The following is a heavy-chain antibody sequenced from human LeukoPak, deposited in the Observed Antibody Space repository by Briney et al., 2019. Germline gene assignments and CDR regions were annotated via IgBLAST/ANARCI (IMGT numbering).Heavy chain of an antibody. V-gene: IGHV4-38-2*01. CDR3: ARQAYSSNLGWFDP. J-gene: IGHJ5*02. Sequence: GSLRLSCAASGFTFSGAWMCWVRQPPGKGLEWIGNIYNSGSTYYNPSLKSRVTISVDTSKNQFSLKLSSVTAADAAVYYCARQAYSSNLGWFDPWGQGTLVTVSS. CDR1: GFTFSGAW. D-gene: IGHD6-13*01. CDR2: IYNSGST.